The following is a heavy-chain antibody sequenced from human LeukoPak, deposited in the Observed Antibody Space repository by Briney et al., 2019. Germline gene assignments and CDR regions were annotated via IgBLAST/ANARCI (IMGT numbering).Heavy chain of an antibody. Sequence: PSETLSLTCTVSGGSISSQTYYWTWIRQPPGKGLEWIGSIYYGRSAYYNPSLKNRVTISVDTSKNQLSLKMNSVTAADTAIYYCAGTNWSGDQLSFWGQGTMVTVSS. CDR1: GGSISSQTYY. D-gene: IGHD3-10*01. CDR2: IYYGRSA. J-gene: IGHJ3*01. V-gene: IGHV4-39*01. CDR3: AGTNWSGDQLSF.